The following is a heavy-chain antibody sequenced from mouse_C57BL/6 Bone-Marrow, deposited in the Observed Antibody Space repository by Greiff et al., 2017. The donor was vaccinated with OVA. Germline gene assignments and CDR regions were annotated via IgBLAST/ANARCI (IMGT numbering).Heavy chain of an antibody. CDR3: ARRDLLLRYFAY. CDR1: GYTFTSYW. Sequence: VQLQQPGAELVMPGASVKLSCKASGYTFTSYWMHWVKQRPGQGLEWIGEIDPSDSYTNYNQKFKGKSTLTVDKSSSTAYMQLSSLTSEDSAVYYCARRDLLLRYFAYWGQGTLVTVSA. V-gene: IGHV1-69*01. J-gene: IGHJ3*01. CDR2: IDPSDSYT. D-gene: IGHD1-1*01.